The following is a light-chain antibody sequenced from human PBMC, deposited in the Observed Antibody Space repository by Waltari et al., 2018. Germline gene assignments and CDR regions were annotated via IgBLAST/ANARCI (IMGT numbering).Light chain of an antibody. CDR1: QSVRNY. J-gene: IGKJ4*01. Sequence: ASQSVRNYLAWFQQKPGQVPRLLIYDTSNRGTGVPARFSGSGSGTESGVPARFSGSGSGTDFTLTISSLESEDFAVYYCQQRSSWPLTFGGGTKVQIK. CDR2: DTS. CDR3: QQRSSWPLT. V-gene: IGKV3-11*01.